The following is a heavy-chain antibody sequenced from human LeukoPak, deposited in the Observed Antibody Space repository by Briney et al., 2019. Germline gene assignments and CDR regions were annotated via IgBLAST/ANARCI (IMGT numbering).Heavy chain of an antibody. Sequence: SETLSLTCTVSGGSISSGSYYWSWIRQPAGKGLEWIGRIYTSGSTNYNPSLKSRVTISVDTSKNQFSLKLSSVTAADTAVYYCAREAHASFHSYCGGDCYSPSQYYFDYWGQGTLVTVSS. CDR3: AREAHASFHSYCGGDCYSPSQYYFDY. V-gene: IGHV4-61*02. CDR1: GGSISSGSYY. J-gene: IGHJ4*02. D-gene: IGHD2-21*02. CDR2: IYTSGST.